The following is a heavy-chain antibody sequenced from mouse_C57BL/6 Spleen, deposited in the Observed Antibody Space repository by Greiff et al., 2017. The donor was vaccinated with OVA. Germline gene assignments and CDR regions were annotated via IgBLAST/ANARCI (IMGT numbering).Heavy chain of an antibody. J-gene: IGHJ3*01. CDR1: GFTFSDYG. D-gene: IGHD1-1*01. CDR3: ARPGLVTATVVAPVAY. V-gene: IGHV5-17*01. Sequence: DVKLVESGGGLVKPGGSLKLSCAASGFTFSDYGMHWVRQAPEKGLEWVAYISSGSSTIYYADTVQGRFTISRDTAKNTLFLQMTSLRSEETAMYYCARPGLVTATVVAPVAYWGQGTLVTVSA. CDR2: ISSGSSTI.